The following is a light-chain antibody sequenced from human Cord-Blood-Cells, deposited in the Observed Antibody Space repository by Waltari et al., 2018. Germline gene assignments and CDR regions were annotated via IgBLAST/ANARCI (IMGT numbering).Light chain of an antibody. V-gene: IGKV1-39*01. CDR1: QSISSY. CDR2: AAS. Sequence: DIQMTQSPSSLSASVGDRVPITCRASQSISSYLNWYQQKPGKAPKLLIYAASSLQSGVPSRFGGSGSGTDFTLTISSLQPEDFATYYCQQSYSTPQTFGQGTKLEIK. CDR3: QQSYSTPQT. J-gene: IGKJ2*01.